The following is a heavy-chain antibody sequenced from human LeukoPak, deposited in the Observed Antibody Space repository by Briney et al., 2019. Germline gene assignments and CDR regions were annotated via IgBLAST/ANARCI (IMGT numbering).Heavy chain of an antibody. J-gene: IGHJ5*02. CDR3: AKPQKWGESWFDP. CDR1: GFTFSGYS. CDR2: ISRSSDSI. V-gene: IGHV3-21*04. D-gene: IGHD1-14*01. Sequence: GGSLRLSCAASGFTFSGYSMNWVRQAPGKGLEWVSWISRSSDSIQYADSVKGRFTISRDNSKNTLYLQMNSLRAEDTAVYYCAKPQKWGESWFDPWGQGTLVTVSS.